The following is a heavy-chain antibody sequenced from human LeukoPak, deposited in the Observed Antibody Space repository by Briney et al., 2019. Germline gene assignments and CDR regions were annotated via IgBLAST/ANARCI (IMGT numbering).Heavy chain of an antibody. CDR1: GGSISSSSYY. D-gene: IGHD3-10*01. J-gene: IGHJ4*02. V-gene: IGHV4-39*01. Sequence: PSETLSLTCTVTGGSISSSSYYWGCIRQPPGKGLEWIGSIYYSGSTYYNPSLKSRVTISVDTSKNQFSLKLSSVTAADTAVYYCVRGQYYYGSGYNTFDYWGQGTLVTVSS. CDR2: IYYSGST. CDR3: VRGQYYYGSGYNTFDY.